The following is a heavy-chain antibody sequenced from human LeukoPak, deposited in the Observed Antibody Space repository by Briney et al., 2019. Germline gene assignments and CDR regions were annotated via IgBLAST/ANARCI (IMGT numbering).Heavy chain of an antibody. V-gene: IGHV3-23*01. CDR3: AKPGYCSSTSCYTFAVDY. CDR2: ISGSGGST. CDR1: GFTFSSYA. Sequence: GGSLRLSCAASGFTFSSYAMSWVRQAPGKGLEWVSAISGSGGSTYYADSVKGRFTISRDNSKNTLYLQMNSLRAEDTAVYYCAKPGYCSSTSCYTFAVDYWGQGTLGTVSS. D-gene: IGHD2-2*02. J-gene: IGHJ4*02.